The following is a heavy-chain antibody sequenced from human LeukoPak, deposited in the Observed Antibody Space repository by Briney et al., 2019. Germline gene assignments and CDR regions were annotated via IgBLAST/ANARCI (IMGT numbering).Heavy chain of an antibody. CDR3: ARDRSGSGYRLYYYYYYMDV. V-gene: IGHV6-1*01. CDR2: TYYRSRWYN. Sequence: SQTLSLTCAISGDSVSSNSAAWNWIRQSPSRGLEWLGRTYYRSRWYNDYAVSVKSRITINPDTSKTQFSLQLNPVTPDDTAVYYCARDRSGSGYRLYYYYYYMDVWGKGTTVTVSS. D-gene: IGHD5-12*01. J-gene: IGHJ6*03. CDR1: GDSVSSNSAA.